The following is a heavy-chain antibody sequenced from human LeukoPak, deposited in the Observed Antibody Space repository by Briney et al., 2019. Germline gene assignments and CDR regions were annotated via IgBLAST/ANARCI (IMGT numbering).Heavy chain of an antibody. Sequence: PSETLSLTCTVSGGSISSSSYYWGWIRQPPGKGLEWIGSIYYSGSTYYNPSLKSRVTISVDTSKNQFSLKLSSVTAADTAVYYCARTVVVTARIDYWGQGTLVTVSS. CDR2: IYYSGST. J-gene: IGHJ4*02. D-gene: IGHD2-21*02. CDR1: GGSISSSSYY. CDR3: ARTVVVTARIDY. V-gene: IGHV4-39*01.